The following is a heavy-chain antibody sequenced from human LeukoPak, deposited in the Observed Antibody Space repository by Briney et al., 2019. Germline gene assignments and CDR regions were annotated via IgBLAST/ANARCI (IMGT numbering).Heavy chain of an antibody. CDR1: GFTFSSYG. J-gene: IGHJ4*02. D-gene: IGHD2-21*02. CDR3: AKDCGGGCYSDYFDY. V-gene: IGHV3-30*18. CDR2: ISYDGSNK. Sequence: GGSLRLSCAASGFTFSSYGMHWVRQAPGKGLEWVAVISYDGSNKYYADSVKGRFTISRDNSKNTLYLQMNSLRAEDTAVYYCAKDCGGGCYSDYFDYWGQGTLVTVSS.